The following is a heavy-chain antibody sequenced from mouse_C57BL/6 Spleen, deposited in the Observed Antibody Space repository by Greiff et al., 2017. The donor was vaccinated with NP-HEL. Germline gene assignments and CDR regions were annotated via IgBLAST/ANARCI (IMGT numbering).Heavy chain of an antibody. Sequence: VQLQQSGAELVRPGASVTLSCKASGYTFTDYEMHWVKQTPVHGLEWIGAIDPETGGTAYNQKFKGKAILTADKSSSTAYMELRSLTSEDSAVYYCTRHYYGSSTWFAYWGQGTLVTVSA. CDR1: GYTFTDYE. D-gene: IGHD1-1*01. CDR3: TRHYYGSSTWFAY. J-gene: IGHJ3*01. CDR2: IDPETGGT. V-gene: IGHV1-15*01.